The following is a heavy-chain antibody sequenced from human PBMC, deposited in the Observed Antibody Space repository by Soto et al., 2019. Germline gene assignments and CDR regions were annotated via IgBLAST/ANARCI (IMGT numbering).Heavy chain of an antibody. D-gene: IGHD3-10*01. CDR3: ARRTMDYYYYGMDV. CDR2: ISAYNGNT. V-gene: IGHV1-18*01. Sequence: ASVKVSCKASGYTFTSYGISWVRQAPGQGLEWMGWISAYNGNTNYAQKLQGRVTMTTDTSTSTAYMELRSLRSDDTAVYYCARRTMDYYYYGMDVWGQGTTVTVSS. CDR1: GYTFTSYG. J-gene: IGHJ6*02.